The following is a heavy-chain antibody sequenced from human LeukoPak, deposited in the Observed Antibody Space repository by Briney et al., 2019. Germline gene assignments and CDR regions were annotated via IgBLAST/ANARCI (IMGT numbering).Heavy chain of an antibody. J-gene: IGHJ5*02. Sequence: SVKVSCQDSGYTFTSYGISWVRQAPAQGLEWMGWISAYNGNTNYAQKLQGRVTMTTDPSTSTDYIAMRSLTSDPPAPSFCSSTDSNWFDRWGEGTLVAVSS. CDR2: ISAYNGNT. V-gene: IGHV1-18*01. CDR3: SSTDSNWFDR. D-gene: IGHD1-1*01. CDR1: GYTFTSYG.